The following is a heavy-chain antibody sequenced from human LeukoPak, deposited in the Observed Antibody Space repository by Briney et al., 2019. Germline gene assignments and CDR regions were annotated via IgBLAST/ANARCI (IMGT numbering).Heavy chain of an antibody. Sequence: PGGSLRLSCAASGFTFSSYSMNWVRQAPGKGLEWVSSISSSSSYIYYADSVKGRFTISRDNAKNSLYLQMNSLRAEDTALYYCARDRYGVAAEGNWFDPWGQGTLVTVSS. V-gene: IGHV3-21*01. CDR2: ISSSSSYI. CDR3: ARDRYGVAAEGNWFDP. D-gene: IGHD6-13*01. J-gene: IGHJ5*02. CDR1: GFTFSSYS.